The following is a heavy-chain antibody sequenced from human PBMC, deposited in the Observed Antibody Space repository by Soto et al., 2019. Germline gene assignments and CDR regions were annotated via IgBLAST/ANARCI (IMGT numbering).Heavy chain of an antibody. Sequence: EASVKVSCKASGGTFSSYAISWVRQAPGQGLEWMGGIIPIFGTANYAQKFQGRVTITADESTSTAYMELSSLRSEDTAVYYCASDPIAAAGTRNYYYYYGMDVWGQGTTVTVSS. CDR1: GGTFSSYA. J-gene: IGHJ6*02. CDR3: ASDPIAAAGTRNYYYYYGMDV. CDR2: IIPIFGTA. D-gene: IGHD6-13*01. V-gene: IGHV1-69*13.